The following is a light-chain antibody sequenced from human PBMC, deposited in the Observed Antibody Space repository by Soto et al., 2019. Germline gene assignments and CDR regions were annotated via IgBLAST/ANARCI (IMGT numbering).Light chain of an antibody. Sequence: DIVMTQSPDSLAVSLGERATINCKSSQNVLYSSNNKNYLAWYQQKPGQPPKLLIYWASTRESGVPDRFSGSGSGTDFTLTISSLQAEAVAVYYCQQYYSTLSFGQGTKVEIK. V-gene: IGKV4-1*01. CDR1: QNVLYSSNNKNY. CDR2: WAS. J-gene: IGKJ1*01. CDR3: QQYYSTLS.